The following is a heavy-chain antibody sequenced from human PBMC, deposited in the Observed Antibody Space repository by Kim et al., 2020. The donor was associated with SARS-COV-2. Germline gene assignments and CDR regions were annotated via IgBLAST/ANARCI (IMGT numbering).Heavy chain of an antibody. Sequence: GGSLRLSCAASGFTLRSYSIHWVRQAPGKGLVWVSRIGGDRISTHYADSVKGRFTVSRDNDDNTVYLQMNSLRADDTAVYYCARGMLKTGFDVWGQGTTVTVSS. CDR2: IGGDRIST. J-gene: IGHJ6*02. CDR3: ARGMLKTGFDV. CDR1: GFTLRSYS. V-gene: IGHV3-74*01. D-gene: IGHD3-9*01.